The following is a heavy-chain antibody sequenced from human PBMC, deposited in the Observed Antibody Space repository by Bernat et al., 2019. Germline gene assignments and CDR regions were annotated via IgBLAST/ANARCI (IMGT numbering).Heavy chain of an antibody. CDR3: AKDGPSGCPFDS. J-gene: IGHJ4*02. Sequence: EVQLVESGGGWVQAGRSLRLSCAASGFTLEDYAMHWVRQDPGKGLEWVSGISWNSSSIGSADSVKCRFTISRYNAKNSLYLQMNSLRAEDTALYYCAKDGPSGCPFDSWGQGTLVTVSS. CDR2: ISWNSSSI. V-gene: IGHV3-9*01. CDR1: GFTLEDYA. D-gene: IGHD6-19*01.